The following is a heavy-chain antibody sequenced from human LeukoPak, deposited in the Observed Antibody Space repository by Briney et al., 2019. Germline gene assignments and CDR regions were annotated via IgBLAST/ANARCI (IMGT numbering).Heavy chain of an antibody. Sequence: SETLSLTCTVSGGSISSYYWSWIRQPPGKGLEWIGYICTSGSTNYNPSLKSRVTISVDTSKNQFSLKLSSVTAADTAVYYCATDLAAAEYWGQGTLVTVSS. J-gene: IGHJ4*02. CDR2: ICTSGST. D-gene: IGHD6-13*01. CDR3: ATDLAAAEY. CDR1: GGSISSYY. V-gene: IGHV4-4*09.